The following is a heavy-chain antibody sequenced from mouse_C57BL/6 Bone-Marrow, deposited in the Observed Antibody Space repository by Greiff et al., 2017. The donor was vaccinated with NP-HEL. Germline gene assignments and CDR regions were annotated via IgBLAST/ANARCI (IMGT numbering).Heavy chain of an antibody. Sequence: EVMLVESGGGLVKPGGSLKLSCAASGFTFSSYAMSWVRQTPEKRLEWVATISDGGSYTYYPDNVKGRFTISRDNAKNNLYLQMSHLKSEDTAMYYCARERDWAFDYWGQGTTLTVSS. D-gene: IGHD4-1*01. J-gene: IGHJ2*01. CDR3: ARERDWAFDY. V-gene: IGHV5-4*01. CDR2: ISDGGSYT. CDR1: GFTFSSYA.